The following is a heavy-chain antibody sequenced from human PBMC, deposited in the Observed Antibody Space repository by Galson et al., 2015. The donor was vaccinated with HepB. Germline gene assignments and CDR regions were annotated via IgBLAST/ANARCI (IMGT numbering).Heavy chain of an antibody. CDR1: GFTLSTYW. CDR3: ARSSGVVVLPAAKLRGGLFDC. Sequence: SLRLSCAASGFTLSTYWMNWVRQAPGKGLEWVANIQQDGSEKYYVDSVKGRFTISRDNAKNSLYLQMNSLRAEDTAVYYCARSSGVVVLPAAKLRGGLFDCWGQGTLVTVSS. CDR2: IQQDGSEK. V-gene: IGHV3-7*01. D-gene: IGHD2-2*01. J-gene: IGHJ4*02.